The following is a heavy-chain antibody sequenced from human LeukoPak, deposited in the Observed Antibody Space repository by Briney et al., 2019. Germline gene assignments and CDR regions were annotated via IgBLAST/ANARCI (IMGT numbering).Heavy chain of an antibody. Sequence: GGSLRLSCAASGFTFSSYAMHWVRQAPGKGLEWVAVISYDGSNKYYADSVKGRFTISRDNSKNTLYLQMNSLRAEDTAVYYCARGFRIAVAKYYFDYWGQGTLVTVSS. D-gene: IGHD6-19*01. CDR1: GFTFSSYA. J-gene: IGHJ4*02. CDR2: ISYDGSNK. V-gene: IGHV3-30-3*01. CDR3: ARGFRIAVAKYYFDY.